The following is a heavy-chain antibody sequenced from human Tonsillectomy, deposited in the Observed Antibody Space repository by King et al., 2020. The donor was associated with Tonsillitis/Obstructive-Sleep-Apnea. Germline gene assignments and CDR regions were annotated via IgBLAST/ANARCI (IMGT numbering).Heavy chain of an antibody. CDR1: GFTFSSYA. D-gene: IGHD5-12*01. J-gene: IGHJ6*03. Sequence: VQLVESGGGVVQPGRSLRLSCAASGFTFSSYAMHWVRQAPGKGLEWVAVISYDGSNKYYADSAKGRFTISRDNSKNTLYLQMNSLRAEDTAVYYCARGGGYDLPTYYYYYMDVWGKGTTVTVSS. V-gene: IGHV3-30*01. CDR2: ISYDGSNK. CDR3: ARGGGYDLPTYYYYYMDV.